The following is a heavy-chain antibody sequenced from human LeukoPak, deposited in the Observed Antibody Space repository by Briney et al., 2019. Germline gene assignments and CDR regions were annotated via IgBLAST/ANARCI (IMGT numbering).Heavy chain of an antibody. J-gene: IGHJ6*02. V-gene: IGHV4-39*07. CDR3: ARGTTVTTFEDYYYHGMDV. D-gene: IGHD4-17*01. CDR2: IYYSGST. CDR1: GGSISSSSYY. Sequence: SETLSLTCTVSGGSISSSSYYWGWIRQPPGKGLEWIGSIYYSGSTYYNPSLKSRVTISVDTSKNQFSLKLSSVTAADTAVYYCARGTTVTTFEDYYYHGMDVWGQGTTVTVSS.